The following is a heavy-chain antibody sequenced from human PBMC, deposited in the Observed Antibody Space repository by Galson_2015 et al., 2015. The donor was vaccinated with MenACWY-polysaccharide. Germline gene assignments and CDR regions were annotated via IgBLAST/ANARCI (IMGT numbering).Heavy chain of an antibody. CDR2: IRSSGTNT. Sequence: SLRLSCAASGFTFTNYAMSWVRQAPGKGLEWVSAIRSSGTNTYYADSVKGRFTISRDNSKNTLYLQMNSLRAEDTAVYYCAKDPTDFWSVAWRFDPWGQGTLVTVSS. V-gene: IGHV3-23*01. CDR1: GFTFTNYA. J-gene: IGHJ5*02. CDR3: AKDPTDFWSVAWRFDP. D-gene: IGHD3-3*01.